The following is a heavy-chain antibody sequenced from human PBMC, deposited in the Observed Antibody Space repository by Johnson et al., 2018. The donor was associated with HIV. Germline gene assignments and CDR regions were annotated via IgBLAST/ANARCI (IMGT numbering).Heavy chain of an antibody. CDR2: ISYDGSNK. D-gene: IGHD3-3*01. CDR3: ARVATFGVVISDAFDI. Sequence: QVHLVESGGGLVQPGGSLRLSCAASGFTFSSYAMHWVRQAPGKGLEWVAVISYDGSNKYYADSVKGRFTISRDNSKNTLYLQMNSLRSEDTAVYYCARVATFGVVISDAFDIWGQGTMVTVSS. V-gene: IGHV3-30-3*01. J-gene: IGHJ3*02. CDR1: GFTFSSYA.